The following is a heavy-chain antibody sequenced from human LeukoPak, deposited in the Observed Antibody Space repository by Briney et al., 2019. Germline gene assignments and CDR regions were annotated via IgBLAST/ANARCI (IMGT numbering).Heavy chain of an antibody. CDR1: GFTVSSNY. D-gene: IGHD4/OR15-4a*01. J-gene: IGHJ4*02. Sequence: GGSLRLSCAASGFTVSSNYMSWVRQAPGKGLEWVSVIYSGGSTYYADSVKGRFTISRDNSKNTLYLQMNSLRAEDTAVYYCARKKGAWALDYWGQGTLVTVSS. CDR2: IYSGGST. CDR3: ARKKGAWALDY. V-gene: IGHV3-53*01.